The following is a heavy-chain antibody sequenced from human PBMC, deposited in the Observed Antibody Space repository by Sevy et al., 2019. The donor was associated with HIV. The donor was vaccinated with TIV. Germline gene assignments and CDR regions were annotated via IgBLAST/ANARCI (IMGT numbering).Heavy chain of an antibody. CDR3: ARGYVRGYSGHVDY. CDR1: GYTFSTIG. CDR2: ISAYNGYT. V-gene: IGHV1-18*01. Sequence: ASVKVSCKASGYTFSTIGFSWVRQAPGQGLEWMGWISAYNGYTNYAQNFQGRVTLTTDSSTNTAYMELRGRTSDDTAVYYCARGYVRGYSGHVDYWGQGTLVTVSS. J-gene: IGHJ4*02. D-gene: IGHD5-12*01.